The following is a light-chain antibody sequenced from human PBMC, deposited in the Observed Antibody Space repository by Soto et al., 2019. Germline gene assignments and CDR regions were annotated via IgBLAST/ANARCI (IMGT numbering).Light chain of an antibody. CDR1: QSVTSY. J-gene: IGKJ4*01. CDR3: QKHYSWPRT. V-gene: IGKV3-11*01. Sequence: EIVLTQSPATLSLSPGDRATLSCRASQSVTSYLAWYQQKPGQAPRLLIYDASNRATGIPARFSGSGSGTDFTLTISSLEPEHFAAYYCQKHYSWPRTFDGGTKVEIK. CDR2: DAS.